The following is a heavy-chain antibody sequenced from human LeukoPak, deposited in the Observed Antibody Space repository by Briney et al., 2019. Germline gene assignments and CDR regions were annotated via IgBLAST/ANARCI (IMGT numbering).Heavy chain of an antibody. Sequence: PGGSLRLSCAASGFTFSSYSMNWVRQAPGKGLERVSSISSSSSYIYYADSVKGRFTISRDNAKNSLYLQMNSLRAEDTAVYYCAKEYSSSWYSGGPYYFDYWGQGTLVTVSS. J-gene: IGHJ4*02. D-gene: IGHD6-13*01. CDR3: AKEYSSSWYSGGPYYFDY. V-gene: IGHV3-21*01. CDR1: GFTFSSYS. CDR2: ISSSSSYI.